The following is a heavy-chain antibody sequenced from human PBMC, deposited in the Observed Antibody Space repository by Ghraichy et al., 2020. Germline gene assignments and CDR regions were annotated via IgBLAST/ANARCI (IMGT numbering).Heavy chain of an antibody. CDR3: AKDIDLGSGWYYFDY. CDR1: GFTFDDYT. CDR2: ISWDGGST. D-gene: IGHD6-19*01. V-gene: IGHV3-43*01. Sequence: GALRLSCAASGFTFDDYTMHWVRQAPGKGLEWVSLISWDGGSTYYADSVKGRFTISRDNSKNSLYLQMNSLRTEDTALYYCAKDIDLGSGWYYFDYWGQGTLVTVSS. J-gene: IGHJ4*02.